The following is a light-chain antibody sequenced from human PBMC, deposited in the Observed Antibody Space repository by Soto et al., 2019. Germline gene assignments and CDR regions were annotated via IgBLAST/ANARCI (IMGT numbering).Light chain of an antibody. Sequence: QSVLTQPPSVSAAPGQTVTISCSGSSSNIGNDYVSWYQQLPGTAPKLLIYDNYKRPSGIPDRFSGSKSGTSGTLGITGLQTGDEADYYCGTWDSIESAYVFGTGTKLTVL. CDR3: GTWDSIESAYV. V-gene: IGLV1-51*01. J-gene: IGLJ1*01. CDR1: SSNIGNDY. CDR2: DNY.